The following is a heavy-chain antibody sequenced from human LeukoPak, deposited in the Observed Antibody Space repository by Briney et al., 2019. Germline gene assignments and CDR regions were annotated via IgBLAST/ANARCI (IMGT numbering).Heavy chain of an antibody. CDR3: ARVASTSDYYFDY. D-gene: IGHD2-2*01. CDR1: GGSISSYY. CDR2: IYYSGST. J-gene: IGHJ4*02. Sequence: SETLSLTCTVSGGSISSYYWSWIRQPPGKGLEWIGYIYYSGSTNYNPSLKSRVTISVDTSKNQFSLKLSSVTAADTAVYYCARVASTSDYYFDYWGQGTLVTVSS. V-gene: IGHV4-59*01.